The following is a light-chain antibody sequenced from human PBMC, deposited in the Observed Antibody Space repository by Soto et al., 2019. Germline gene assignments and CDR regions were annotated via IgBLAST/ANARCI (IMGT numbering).Light chain of an antibody. CDR2: GAS. Sequence: EIVMAQSPATQSVSPGDRATISCRASHSVNTNLAWYQQKPGQSPRLLIYGASIRATGIPARFSGSGAGTEFTLTISSLQSEDSAIYYCQQCVSWPPLTFGGGTKVEI. J-gene: IGKJ4*01. CDR1: HSVNTN. CDR3: QQCVSWPPLT. V-gene: IGKV3-15*01.